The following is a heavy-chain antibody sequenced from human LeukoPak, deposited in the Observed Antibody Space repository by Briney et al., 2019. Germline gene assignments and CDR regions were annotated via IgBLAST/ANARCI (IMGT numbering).Heavy chain of an antibody. D-gene: IGHD3-22*01. CDR1: GGSISSSNW. V-gene: IGHV4-4*02. J-gene: IGHJ1*01. CDR2: IYHSGST. Sequence: PSGTLSLTCAVSGGSISSSNWWSWVRQPPGKGLEWIGEIYHSGSTNYNPSLKSRVTISVDKSKNQFSLKLSSVTAADTAVYYCARDQSPYYYDSSGSQYFQHWGQGTLVTVSS. CDR3: ARDQSPYYYDSSGSQYFQH.